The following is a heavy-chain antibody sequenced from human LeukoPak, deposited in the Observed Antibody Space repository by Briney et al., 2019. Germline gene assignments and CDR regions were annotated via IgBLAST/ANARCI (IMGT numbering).Heavy chain of an antibody. Sequence: QLGGSLRLSCAASGFTFSSYSMNWVRQAPGKGLEWVSYISSSSSTIYYADSVKGRFTISRDNAKNSLYLQMNSLRAEDTAVYYCARDHGDYPTIYYYYGMDVWGQGTTVTVSS. CDR1: GFTFSSYS. D-gene: IGHD4-17*01. CDR3: ARDHGDYPTIYYYYGMDV. J-gene: IGHJ6*02. V-gene: IGHV3-48*01. CDR2: ISSSSSTI.